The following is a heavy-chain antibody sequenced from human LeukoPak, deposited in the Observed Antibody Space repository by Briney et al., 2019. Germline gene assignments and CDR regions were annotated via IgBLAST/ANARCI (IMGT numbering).Heavy chain of an antibody. V-gene: IGHV3-7*01. J-gene: IGHJ4*02. D-gene: IGHD3-9*01. CDR1: GLTASRYW. CDR2: IKQDGSEK. Sequence: GRCLRLSCAASGLTASRYWMSWVRQAPREGLEWGANIKQDGSEKYYVDSVKGRFTISRDNAKNSLYLQMNSLRAEDTAVYYCARVRGYDILTGYYSPYFDYWGQGTLVTVSS. CDR3: ARVRGYDILTGYYSPYFDY.